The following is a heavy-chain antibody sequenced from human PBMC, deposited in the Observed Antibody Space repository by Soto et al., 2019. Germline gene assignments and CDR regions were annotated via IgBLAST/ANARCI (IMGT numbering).Heavy chain of an antibody. CDR3: VRDFRGYFDL. Sequence: QVNLVESGGGVVQPGRSLRLSCAASEFTFSRYTMDWVRQAPDKGLEWVAVISYDSINEYYADSVRGRFSISRDNSKNTRYLQLNSLRPEDTAVYYCVRDFRGYFDLWGRGTLVSVSS. CDR2: ISYDSINE. D-gene: IGHD5-12*01. J-gene: IGHJ2*01. V-gene: IGHV3-30-3*01. CDR1: EFTFSRYT.